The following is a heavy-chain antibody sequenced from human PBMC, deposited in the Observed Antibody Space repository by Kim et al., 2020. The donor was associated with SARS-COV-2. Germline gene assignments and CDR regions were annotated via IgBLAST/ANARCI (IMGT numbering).Heavy chain of an antibody. Sequence: SVKVSCKASGGTFSSYAISWVRQAPGQGLEWMGGIIPIFGTANYAQKFQGRVTITADESTSTAYMELSSLRSEDTAVYYCAVYSGYCSSTSCYTPLFDYWGQGTLVTVSS. CDR1: GGTFSSYA. D-gene: IGHD2-2*02. CDR3: AVYSGYCSSTSCYTPLFDY. J-gene: IGHJ4*02. V-gene: IGHV1-69*13. CDR2: IIPIFGTA.